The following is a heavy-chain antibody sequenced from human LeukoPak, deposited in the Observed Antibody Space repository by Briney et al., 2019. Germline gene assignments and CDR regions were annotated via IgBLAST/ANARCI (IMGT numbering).Heavy chain of an antibody. J-gene: IGHJ4*02. CDR3: ARHLDTMVRGVIIPYYFDY. CDR1: GGSISSSSYY. D-gene: IGHD3-10*01. Sequence: SETLSLTCTVSGGSISSSSYYWGWIRQPPGKGLEWIGSIYYSGSTYYNPSLKSRVTISVDTSKNQFSLKPSSVTAADTAVYYCARHLDTMVRGVIIPYYFDYWGQGTLVTVSS. CDR2: IYYSGST. V-gene: IGHV4-39*01.